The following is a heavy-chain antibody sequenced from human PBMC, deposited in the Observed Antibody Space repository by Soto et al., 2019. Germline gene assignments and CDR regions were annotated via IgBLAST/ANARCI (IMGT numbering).Heavy chain of an antibody. V-gene: IGHV5-51*01. CDR3: ARESDFWSGSVYYYYGMDA. J-gene: IGHJ6*02. CDR1: GYSFTSYW. CDR2: IYPGDSDT. Sequence: GESLKISCKGSGYSFTSYWIGWVRQMPGKGLEWMGIIYPGDSDTRYSPSFQGQVTISADKSISTAYLQWSSLKASDTAMYYCARESDFWSGSVYYYYGMDAWGQGTTVTVSS. D-gene: IGHD3-3*01.